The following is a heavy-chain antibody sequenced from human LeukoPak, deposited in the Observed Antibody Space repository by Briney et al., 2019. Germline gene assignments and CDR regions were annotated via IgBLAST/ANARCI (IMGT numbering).Heavy chain of an antibody. Sequence: GGSLRLSCAASGFSFSSFEMNWVRQAPGKGLEWVSYISSSGSTIYHADSVKGRFIISRDNAKNSLYLQMNSLRAEDTAVYYCARGPSGGNRLWMDYWGQGTLVTVSS. V-gene: IGHV3-48*03. CDR3: ARGPSGGNRLWMDY. D-gene: IGHD2/OR15-2a*01. CDR1: GFSFSSFE. J-gene: IGHJ4*02. CDR2: ISSSGSTI.